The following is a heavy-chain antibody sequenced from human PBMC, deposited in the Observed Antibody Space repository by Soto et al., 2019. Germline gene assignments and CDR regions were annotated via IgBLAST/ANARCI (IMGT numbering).Heavy chain of an antibody. J-gene: IGHJ6*02. V-gene: IGHV1-46*01. CDR1: GYTFTSYY. CDR2: INPSGGST. Sequence: ASVKVSCKASGYTFTSYYMHWVRQAPGQGLEWMGIINPSGGSTSYAQKFQGRVTMTRDTSTSTVYMELSSLRSEDTAVYYCARDRGPGARVVPAGAGMDVWGQGTTVTVSS. CDR3: ARDRGPGARVVPAGAGMDV. D-gene: IGHD2-2*01.